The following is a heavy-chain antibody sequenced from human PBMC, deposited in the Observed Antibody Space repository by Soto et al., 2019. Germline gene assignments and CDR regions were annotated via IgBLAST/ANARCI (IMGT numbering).Heavy chain of an antibody. CDR3: TTEDQIAASSGMDV. V-gene: IGHV3-15*07. D-gene: IGHD6-13*01. Sequence: GGSLGLSCAASGFTFSNAWMNWVRQAPGKGLEWVGRIKSKTDGGTTDYAAPVKGRFTISRDDSKNTLYLQMNSLKTEDTAVYYCTTEDQIAASSGMDVWGQGTTVTVSS. J-gene: IGHJ6*02. CDR1: GFTFSNAW. CDR2: IKSKTDGGTT.